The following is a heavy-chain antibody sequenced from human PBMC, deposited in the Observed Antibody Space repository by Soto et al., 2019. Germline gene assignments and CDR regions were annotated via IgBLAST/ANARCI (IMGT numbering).Heavy chain of an antibody. V-gene: IGHV1-58*01. CDR3: ATDSRCTYAHLGY. D-gene: IGHD2-8*01. Sequence: QMQLVQSGPEVKKPGTSVKVSCKASGFTFTTLVVLWVRQARGHPLEWIGWIVVGSGNTNYAQKYQERVTITRDMSTGTAYMELSRLRSEYTAVYYCATDSRCTYAHLGYWGQGTLVTVSS. CDR2: IVVGSGNT. J-gene: IGHJ4*02. CDR1: GFTFTTLV.